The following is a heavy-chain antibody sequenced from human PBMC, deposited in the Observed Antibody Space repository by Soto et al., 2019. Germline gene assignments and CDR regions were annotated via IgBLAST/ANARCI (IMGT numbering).Heavy chain of an antibody. CDR2: IYYNGRT. D-gene: IGHD3-3*01. CDR1: GGSISTYY. Sequence: SETLSLTCTVSGGSISTYYWSWIRQPPGKGLEWIGYIYYNGRTNYNPSLESRVTISLDTSKSQFSLKLSSVSAADTAVYYCARDGSGYDFWSRPYFFAYWAPGTLVTGSS. J-gene: IGHJ4*02. CDR3: ARDGSGYDFWSRPYFFAY. V-gene: IGHV4-59*01.